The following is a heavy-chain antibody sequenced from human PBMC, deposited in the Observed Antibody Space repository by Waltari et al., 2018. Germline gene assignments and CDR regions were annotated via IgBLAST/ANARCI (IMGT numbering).Heavy chain of an antibody. D-gene: IGHD6-13*01. CDR2: IYTSGST. J-gene: IGHJ5*02. V-gene: IGHV4-61*09. Sequence: QVQLQESGPGLVKPSQTLSLTCTVSGGSISSGSYYWSWIRQPAGKGLEWIGYIYTSGSTNYNPSLKSRVTISVDTSKNQFSLKLSSVTAADTAVYYCARDQIAAAAINWFDPWGQGTLVTVSS. CDR3: ARDQIAAAAINWFDP. CDR1: GGSISSGSYY.